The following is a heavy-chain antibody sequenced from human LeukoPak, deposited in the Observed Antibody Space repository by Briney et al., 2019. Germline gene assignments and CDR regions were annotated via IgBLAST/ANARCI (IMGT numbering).Heavy chain of an antibody. V-gene: IGHV1-18*01. J-gene: IGHJ4*02. CDR2: ISAYNGNT. CDR1: GYSFTSYG. D-gene: IGHD6-13*01. Sequence: GESLKISCKGSGYSFTSYGISWVRQAPGQGLEWMGWISAYNGNTNYAQKLQGRVTMTRNTSISTAYMELSSLRSEDTAVYYCARGRGQQLVNWGQGTLVTVSS. CDR3: ARGRGQQLVN.